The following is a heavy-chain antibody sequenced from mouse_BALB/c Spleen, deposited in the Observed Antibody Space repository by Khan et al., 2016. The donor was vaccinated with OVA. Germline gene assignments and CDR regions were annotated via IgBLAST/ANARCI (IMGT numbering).Heavy chain of an antibody. CDR1: GYSFTGYF. Sequence: VQLKESGPELVKPGASVKISCKASGYSFTGYFMNWVMQSHGKSLEWIGRINPHIGETFYNQKFKGKATLTVDESSSPAHMELRSLASEDSAVYYCARIYGSDFDYWGQGTTLTVSS. D-gene: IGHD1-1*01. J-gene: IGHJ2*01. V-gene: IGHV1-20*02. CDR3: ARIYGSDFDY. CDR2: INPHIGET.